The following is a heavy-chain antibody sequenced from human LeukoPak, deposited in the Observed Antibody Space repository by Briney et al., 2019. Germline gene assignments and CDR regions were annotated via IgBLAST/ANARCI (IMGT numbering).Heavy chain of an antibody. CDR2: IYYSGST. V-gene: IGHV4-59*01. CDR1: GGSISSYY. D-gene: IGHD6-13*01. J-gene: IGHJ4*02. Sequence: NPSETLSLTCTVSGGSISSYYWSWIRQPPGKGLEWIGYIYYSGSTNYNPSLKSRVTISVDTSKNQFSLKLSSVTAADTAVYYCARRAAAGSFDYWGQGTLVTVSS. CDR3: ARRAAAGSFDY.